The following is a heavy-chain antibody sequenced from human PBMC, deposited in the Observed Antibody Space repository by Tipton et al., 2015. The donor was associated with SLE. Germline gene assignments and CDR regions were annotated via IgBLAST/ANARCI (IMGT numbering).Heavy chain of an antibody. CDR2: INSDGSST. D-gene: IGHD3-10*01. Sequence: SLRLSCAASGFTFSSYWMHWVRQAPGKGLVWVSRINSDGSSTSYADSVKGRFTIFRDNAKNTLYLQMNSLRAEDTAVYYCARVVMYYYGSGSFANNWFDSWGQGTLVTVSS. V-gene: IGHV3-74*01. CDR3: ARVVMYYYGSGSFANNWFDS. J-gene: IGHJ5*01. CDR1: GFTFSSYW.